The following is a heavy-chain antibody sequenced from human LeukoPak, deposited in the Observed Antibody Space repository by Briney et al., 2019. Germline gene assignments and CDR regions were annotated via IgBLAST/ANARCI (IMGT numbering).Heavy chain of an antibody. CDR2: ISYDGSNI. V-gene: IGHV3-30*04. CDR1: GFTFSSYA. J-gene: IGHJ4*02. CDR3: ARDGYNSLSSDFDY. Sequence: GGSLRLSCAASGFTFSSYAMHWVRQVPGKGLEWVAVISYDGSNIYYADSVKGRFTISRDNSKNTLYLQVNSLRAEDTAVYYCARDGYNSLSSDFDYWGQGTLVTVSS. D-gene: IGHD3-22*01.